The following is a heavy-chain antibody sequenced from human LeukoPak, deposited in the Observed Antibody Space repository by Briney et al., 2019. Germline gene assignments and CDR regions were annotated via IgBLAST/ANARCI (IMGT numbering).Heavy chain of an antibody. Sequence: GGSLRLSCAASGFTFSSYAMSWVRQAPGKGLEWVSAISGSGGSTYYADSVKGRFTISRDNYKNTLYLQMNSLRAEDTAVYYCAKDLVGYSSSSLAFDIWGPGTMVTVSS. D-gene: IGHD6-6*01. J-gene: IGHJ3*02. V-gene: IGHV3-23*01. CDR3: AKDLVGYSSSSLAFDI. CDR1: GFTFSSYA. CDR2: ISGSGGST.